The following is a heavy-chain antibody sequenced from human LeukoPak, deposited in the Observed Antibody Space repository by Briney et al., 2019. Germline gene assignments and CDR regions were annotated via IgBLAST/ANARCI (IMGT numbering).Heavy chain of an antibody. CDR2: INKDESEK. D-gene: IGHD4-17*01. CDR3: ARCRTTVTAMPGY. Sequence: PGGSLRLSCAASGFTFSSYCTSWVRQAPGKGLEWVANINKDESEKYYVDSVKGRFTISRDNAKNSLYLQMNSLRAEDTAVYYCARCRTTVTAMPGYWGQGTLVTVSS. J-gene: IGHJ4*02. CDR1: GFTFSSYC. V-gene: IGHV3-7*03.